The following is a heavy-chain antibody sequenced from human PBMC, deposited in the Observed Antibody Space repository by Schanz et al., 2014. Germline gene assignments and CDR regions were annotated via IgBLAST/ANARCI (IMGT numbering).Heavy chain of an antibody. CDR1: GGSISSGVW. CDR3: TRSTLWSYDV. D-gene: IGHD2-21*01. J-gene: IGHJ3*01. V-gene: IGHV4-4*02. Sequence: QVQLEESGAGLVKPSGTLSLTCVVSGGSISSGVWWTWARQSPGKGLEWIGEIFHSGTTNYNPSLESRVTISVDKSKNQFSLILSSMTAADTAVYYCTRSTLWSYDVWGRGTMVIVSS. CDR2: IFHSGTT.